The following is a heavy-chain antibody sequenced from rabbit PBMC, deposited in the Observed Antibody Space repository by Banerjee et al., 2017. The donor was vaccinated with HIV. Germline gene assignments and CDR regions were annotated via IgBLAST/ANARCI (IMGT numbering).Heavy chain of an antibody. J-gene: IGHJ4*01. CDR2: INTATGKA. D-gene: IGHD7-1*01. CDR3: ARGAGYAGYFDGL. V-gene: IGHV1S45*01. Sequence: QEQLEESGGGLVKPEGSLTVTCKASGFSFSDRDVMCWVRQAPGKGLEWIACINTATGKAVYASWAKGRFTISKTSSTTVTLQMTSLTAADTATYFCARGAGYAGYFDGLWGPGTLVTVS. CDR1: GFSFSDRDV.